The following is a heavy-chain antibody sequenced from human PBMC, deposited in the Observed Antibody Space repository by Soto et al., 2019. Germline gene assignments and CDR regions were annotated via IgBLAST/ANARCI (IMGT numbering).Heavy chain of an antibody. CDR1: GFTFSSYS. D-gene: IGHD6-13*01. V-gene: IGHV3-21*01. Sequence: GGSLRLSCAASGFTFSSYSMNWVRQAPGKGLEWVSSISSSSSYIYYADSVKGRFTISRDNAKNSLYLQMNSLRAEDTAVYYCARDESSSWGKNWFDPWGQGTLVTVSS. J-gene: IGHJ5*02. CDR3: ARDESSSWGKNWFDP. CDR2: ISSSSSYI.